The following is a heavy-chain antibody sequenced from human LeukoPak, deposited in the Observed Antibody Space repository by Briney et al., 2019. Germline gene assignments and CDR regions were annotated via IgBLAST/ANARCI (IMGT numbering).Heavy chain of an antibody. D-gene: IGHD4-17*01. Sequence: AGGSLRLSCEASGFTVSSNYMNWVRQTPRKGLEWVSVIYSGGTTYYADSVKGRFTISRDNAKNALLLQMNSLRAEDTAVYYCARPQVNDYGDCGIWGQGTMVAVSS. J-gene: IGHJ3*02. CDR2: IYSGGTT. V-gene: IGHV3-53*01. CDR1: GFTVSSNY. CDR3: ARPQVNDYGDCGI.